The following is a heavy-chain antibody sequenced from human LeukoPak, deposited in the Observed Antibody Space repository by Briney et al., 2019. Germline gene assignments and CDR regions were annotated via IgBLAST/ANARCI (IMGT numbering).Heavy chain of an antibody. Sequence: GGSLRLSCAASGFTVSNNYMTWVRQAPGQGLEWVSVIYSAGSTYYADSVKGRFSISRDNSNNTLYLQMHSLRVDDTAVYYCARGGGTDALDIWGPGTMVTVSS. CDR3: ARGGGTDALDI. J-gene: IGHJ3*02. CDR1: GFTVSNNY. D-gene: IGHD1-1*01. CDR2: IYSAGST. V-gene: IGHV3-53*01.